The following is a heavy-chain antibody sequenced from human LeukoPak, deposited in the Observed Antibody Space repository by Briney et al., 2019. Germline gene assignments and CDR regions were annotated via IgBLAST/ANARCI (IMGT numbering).Heavy chain of an antibody. V-gene: IGHV4-39*01. CDR3: ASRRDYCGGDCYTYEENQQKYFQH. CDR1: GASISRTTYY. Sequence: SETLSLTCSVSGASISRTTYYWGWIRQPPGKGLEWIGSVFYTGTAYYNPSLRSRVTVSVDTSKNQFSLKLTSVTAADTAVYYCASRRDYCGGDCYTYEENQQKYFQHWGQGTLVTVSS. J-gene: IGHJ1*01. D-gene: IGHD2-21*02. CDR2: VFYTGTA.